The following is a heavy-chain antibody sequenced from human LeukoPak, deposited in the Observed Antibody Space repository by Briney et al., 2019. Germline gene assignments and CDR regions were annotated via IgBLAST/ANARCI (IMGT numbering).Heavy chain of an antibody. V-gene: IGHV4-39*07. CDR2: INYSGST. Sequence: SETLSLTCTVSGGSISSSSYYWGWIRQPPGKGLEWIGSINYSGSTYYNPSLKSRVTISVDRSKNQFSLKLRSVTAADTAVYYCARYSIGFDYWGQGTLVTVSS. J-gene: IGHJ4*02. D-gene: IGHD2-21*01. CDR1: GGSISSSSYY. CDR3: ARYSIGFDY.